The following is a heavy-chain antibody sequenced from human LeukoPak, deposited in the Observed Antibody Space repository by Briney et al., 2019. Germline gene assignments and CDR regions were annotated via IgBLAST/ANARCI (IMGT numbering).Heavy chain of an antibody. D-gene: IGHD3-3*01. V-gene: IGHV3-23*01. CDR2: ISGSGGST. Sequence: GGSLRLSCAASGFSFNTYGMSWVRQAPGKGLEWVSAISGSGGSTYYADSVKGRFTISRDNSKNTLYLQMNSLRAEDTAVYYCAKESYDFWSGYYPHPDYFDYWGQGTLVTVSS. CDR3: AKESYDFWSGYYPHPDYFDY. CDR1: GFSFNTYG. J-gene: IGHJ4*02.